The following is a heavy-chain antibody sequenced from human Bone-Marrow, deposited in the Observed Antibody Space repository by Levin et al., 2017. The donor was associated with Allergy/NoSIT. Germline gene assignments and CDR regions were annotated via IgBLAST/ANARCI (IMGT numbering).Heavy chain of an antibody. Sequence: SETLSLTCTVSGGSISSYYWSWIRQPPGKGLEWIGYIYYSGSTNYNPSLKSRVTIPVDTSKNQFSLKLSSVTAADTAVYYCARDRVGYYYGMDVWGQGTTVTVSS. D-gene: IGHD1-26*01. CDR3: ARDRVGYYYGMDV. V-gene: IGHV4-59*01. CDR1: GGSISSYY. CDR2: IYYSGST. J-gene: IGHJ6*02.